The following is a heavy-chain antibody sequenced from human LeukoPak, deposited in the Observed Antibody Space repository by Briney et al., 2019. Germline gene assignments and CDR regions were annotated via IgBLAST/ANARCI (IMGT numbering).Heavy chain of an antibody. J-gene: IGHJ3*02. CDR2: ISYDGSNK. CDR3: ARGPEPIVVPPYAFDI. CDR1: GFTFSSYA. D-gene: IGHD3-22*01. Sequence: GGSLRLSCAASGFTFSSYAMHWVRQAPGKGLEWVAVISYDGSNKYYADSVKGRFTISRDNSKNTLYLQMNSLRAEDTAVYYCARGPEPIVVPPYAFDIWGQGTMVTVSS. V-gene: IGHV3-30*01.